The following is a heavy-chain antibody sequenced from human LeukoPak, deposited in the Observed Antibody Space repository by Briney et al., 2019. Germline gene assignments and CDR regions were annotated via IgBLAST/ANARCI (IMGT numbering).Heavy chain of an antibody. CDR3: TREGVVVPAAIVSWFDP. Sequence: PGGSLRLSCTASGFTFGDYAMSWVRQAPGKGLEWVGFIRSKAYGGTTEYAASVKGRFTISRDDSKSIAYLQMNSLKTEDTAVYYCTREGVVVPAAIVSWFDPWGQGTLVTVSS. V-gene: IGHV3-49*04. CDR2: IRSKAYGGTT. D-gene: IGHD2-2*01. J-gene: IGHJ5*02. CDR1: GFTFGDYA.